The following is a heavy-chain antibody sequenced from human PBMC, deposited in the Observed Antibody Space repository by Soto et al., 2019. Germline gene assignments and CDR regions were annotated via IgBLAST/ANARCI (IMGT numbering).Heavy chain of an antibody. V-gene: IGHV3-48*03. CDR2: IDTSGDAM. D-gene: IGHD2-21*01. CDR1: GFTFSNYE. CDR3: ARESIGCGGDCLDY. Sequence: GGYLRLSCAVSGFTFSNYEWNWVRQAPGKGLEWISYIDTSGDAMFYADSVKGRFAVSRDNTMNSLYLQMNSLRAEDTAAYYCARESIGCGGDCLDYWGQGTLVTVSS. J-gene: IGHJ4*02.